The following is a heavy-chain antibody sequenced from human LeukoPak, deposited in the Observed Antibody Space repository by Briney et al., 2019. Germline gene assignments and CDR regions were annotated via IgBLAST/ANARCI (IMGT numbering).Heavy chain of an antibody. CDR2: IIPIFGTA. CDR1: GGTFSSYA. J-gene: IGHJ5*02. V-gene: IGHV1-69*13. CDR3: ASAVPAAIFSGFPIWFDP. Sequence: SVKVSCKASGGTFSSYAISWVRQAPGQGLEWMGGIIPIFGTANYAQKFQGRVTITADESTSTAYMELSSLRSEDTAVYYCASAVPAAIFSGFPIWFDPWGQGTLVAVSS. D-gene: IGHD2-2*01.